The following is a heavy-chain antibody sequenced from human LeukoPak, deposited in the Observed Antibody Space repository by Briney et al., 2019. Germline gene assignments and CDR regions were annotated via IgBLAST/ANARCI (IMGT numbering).Heavy chain of an antibody. V-gene: IGHV3-30-3*01. CDR3: ASHPDAFDI. CDR1: GFTFSSYA. CDR2: ISYDGSNK. Sequence: PGGSLRLSCAASGFTFSSYAMHWVRQAPGKGLEWVAVISYDGSNKYYADSVKGRFTISRDNSKDTLYLQMNSLRAEDTAVYYCASHPDAFDIWGQGTMVTVSS. J-gene: IGHJ3*02.